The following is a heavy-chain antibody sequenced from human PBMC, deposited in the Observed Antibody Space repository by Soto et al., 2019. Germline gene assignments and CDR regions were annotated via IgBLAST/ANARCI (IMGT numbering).Heavy chain of an antibody. CDR3: ARGVYGENWFDP. J-gene: IGHJ5*02. CDR2: IYYSGST. D-gene: IGHD3-10*01. V-gene: IGHV4-31*03. CDR1: GGSISSGGYY. Sequence: QVQLQESGPGLVKPSQTLSLTCTVSGGSISSGGYYWSWIRQHPGKGLEWIGYIYYSGSTYYNPSLKSRVTISVDASKNQFSLKLSSVTAADTAVYYCARGVYGENWFDPWGQGTLVTVSS.